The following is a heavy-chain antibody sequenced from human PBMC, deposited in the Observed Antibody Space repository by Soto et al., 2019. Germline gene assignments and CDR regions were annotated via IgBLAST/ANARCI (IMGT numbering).Heavy chain of an antibody. J-gene: IGHJ6*02. CDR3: AKPAYTMVRGVILPGMDV. D-gene: IGHD3-10*01. CDR1: GFTFSSYG. Sequence: ESGGGVVQPGRSLRLSCAASGFTFSSYGMHWVRQAPGKGLEWVAVISYDGSNKYYADSVKGRFTISRDNSKNTLYLQMNSLRAEDTAVYYCAKPAYTMVRGVILPGMDVWGQGTTVTVSS. V-gene: IGHV3-30*18. CDR2: ISYDGSNK.